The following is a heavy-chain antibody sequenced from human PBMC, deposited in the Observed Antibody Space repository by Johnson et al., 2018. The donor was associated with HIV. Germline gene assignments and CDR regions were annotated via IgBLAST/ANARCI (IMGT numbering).Heavy chain of an antibody. CDR3: ARAVAGMGNAFDI. Sequence: VQLVESGGGLVQPGGSLRLSCAASGFTFSSYWMSWVRQAPGKGLEWVANIKQDGSEKYYVDSVKGRFTISRDNAKNSLYLQMNSLKTGDTAVYYCARAVAGMGNAFDIWGLGTMVTVSS. CDR1: GFTFSSYW. J-gene: IGHJ3*02. D-gene: IGHD6-19*01. CDR2: IKQDGSEK. V-gene: IGHV3-7*03.